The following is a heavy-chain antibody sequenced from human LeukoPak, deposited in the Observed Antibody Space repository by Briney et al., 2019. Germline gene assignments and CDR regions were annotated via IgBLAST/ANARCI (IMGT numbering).Heavy chain of an antibody. CDR2: ISANNNNT. Sequence: ASVKVSCKASGYSFTTYGISWVRQAPGQGLEWMGWISANNNNTDNVQKLQGRVTMTTDTSTSTAYMELRSLRSDDTAVYYCARETGSYGSGMDVWGKGTTVTISS. CDR1: GYSFTTYG. D-gene: IGHD3-10*01. V-gene: IGHV1-18*01. J-gene: IGHJ6*04. CDR3: ARETGSYGSGMDV.